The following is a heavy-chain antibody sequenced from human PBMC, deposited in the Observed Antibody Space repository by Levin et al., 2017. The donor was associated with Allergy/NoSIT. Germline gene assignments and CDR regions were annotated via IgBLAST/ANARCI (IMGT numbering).Heavy chain of an antibody. D-gene: IGHD5-12*01. CDR1: GGSISSGDYY. Sequence: SETLSLTCTVSGGSISSGDYYWSWIRQPPGKGLEWIGYIYHSGSTYYNPSLRSRVTISVDTSKNQFSLKLSSVTAADTAIYYCARAQWLRSGWGYFDYWGQGTLVTVSS. J-gene: IGHJ4*02. CDR2: IYHSGST. CDR3: ARAQWLRSGWGYFDY. V-gene: IGHV4-30-4*01.